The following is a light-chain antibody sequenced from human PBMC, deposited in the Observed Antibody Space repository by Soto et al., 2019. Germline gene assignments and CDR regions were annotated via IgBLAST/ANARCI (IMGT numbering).Light chain of an antibody. CDR1: QSVRSN. V-gene: IGKV3-15*01. CDR3: QQYSAWPLT. CDR2: GAS. J-gene: IGKJ4*01. Sequence: EIVMTQSPAILSLSPGERATLFCRASQSVRSNFLAWYQQKRGQAPRLLIHGASTRATGVPARFSGSGSGTEFTLTISSLQSEDFAVYYCQQYSAWPLTFGGGTRVEIK.